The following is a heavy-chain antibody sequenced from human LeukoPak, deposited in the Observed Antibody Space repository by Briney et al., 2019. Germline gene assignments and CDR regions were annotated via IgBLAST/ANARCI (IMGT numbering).Heavy chain of an antibody. J-gene: IGHJ4*02. V-gene: IGHV1-69*13. Sequence: ASVKVSCKASGGTFSSYAISWVRQAPGQGLEWMGGIIPTFGTANYAQKFQGRVTITADESTSTAYMELSSLRSEDTAVYYCARRGYSSGWYTEDYWGQGTLVTVSS. D-gene: IGHD6-19*01. CDR2: IIPTFGTA. CDR1: GGTFSSYA. CDR3: ARRGYSSGWYTEDY.